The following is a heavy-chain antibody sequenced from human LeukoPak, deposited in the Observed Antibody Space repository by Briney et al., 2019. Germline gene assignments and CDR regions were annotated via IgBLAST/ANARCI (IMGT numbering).Heavy chain of an antibody. CDR3: ARDTRHYDFWSGYYDY. Sequence: QSGGSLRLSCAASGFTVSSNYMSWVRQAPGKGLEGVSVIYSGSSTYYADSVKGRFTISRDNSKNTLYLQMNSLRAEDTAVYYCARDTRHYDFWSGYYDYWGQGTLVTVSS. J-gene: IGHJ4*02. V-gene: IGHV3-53*01. CDR1: GFTVSSNY. D-gene: IGHD3-3*01. CDR2: IYSGSST.